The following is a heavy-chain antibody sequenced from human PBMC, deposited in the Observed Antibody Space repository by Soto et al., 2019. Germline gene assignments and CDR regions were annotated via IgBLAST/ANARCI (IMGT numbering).Heavy chain of an antibody. Sequence: QVQLVQSGAEVKKPGSSVKVSCKASGGTFSSYTISWVRQAPGQGLEWMGRIIPILGIANYAQKFQGRVTITADNSTSTAYTGLSSLRSEDTAVYYCAREGIAVAGRGDYWGQGTLITVSS. V-gene: IGHV1-69*08. CDR3: AREGIAVAGRGDY. CDR1: GGTFSSYT. CDR2: IIPILGIA. J-gene: IGHJ4*02. D-gene: IGHD6-19*01.